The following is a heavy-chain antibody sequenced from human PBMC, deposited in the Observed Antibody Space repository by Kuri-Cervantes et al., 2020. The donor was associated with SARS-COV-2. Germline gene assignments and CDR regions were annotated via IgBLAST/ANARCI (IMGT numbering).Heavy chain of an antibody. CDR2: IWYDGSNK. V-gene: IGHV3-33*01. CDR1: GFTFSSYG. J-gene: IGHJ6*03. CDR3: ARDRPVAYYYYYMDV. D-gene: IGHD6-6*01. Sequence: GGSLRLSCAASGFTFSSYGMHWVPQAPGKGLEWVAVIWYDGSNKYYADCVKGRFTISRDNSKNTLYLQMNSLRAEDTAVYYCARDRPVAYYYYYMDVWGKGTTVTVSS.